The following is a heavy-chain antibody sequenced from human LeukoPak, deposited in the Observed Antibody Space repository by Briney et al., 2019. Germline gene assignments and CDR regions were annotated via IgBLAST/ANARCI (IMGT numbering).Heavy chain of an antibody. J-gene: IGHJ6*02. D-gene: IGHD1-26*01. CDR2: INPSGGST. CDR3: AREGGPSYSGSSYGMDV. Sequence: AASVKVSCKASGYIFTSYYMHWVRQAPGQGLEWMGIINPSGGSTNYAQKFQGRVTMTRDTSTSTVYMELSSLRSEDTAVYYCAREGGPSYSGSSYGMDVWGQGTTVTVSS. CDR1: GYIFTSYY. V-gene: IGHV1-46*01.